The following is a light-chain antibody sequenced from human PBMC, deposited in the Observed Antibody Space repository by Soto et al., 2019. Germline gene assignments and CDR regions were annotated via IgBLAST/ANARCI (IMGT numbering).Light chain of an antibody. V-gene: IGKV3-15*01. CDR3: QQYDKWPQFT. J-gene: IGKJ2*01. CDR2: GAS. Sequence: DIVMTQSPATLSVSPGEITTLSCRASPSVTTSLAWYQQKPGQAPRLLIYGASTRATGIPARFSGSGSGTDFTLTISSLQSEDFAVYYCQQYDKWPQFTFGQGTKVDIK. CDR1: PSVTTS.